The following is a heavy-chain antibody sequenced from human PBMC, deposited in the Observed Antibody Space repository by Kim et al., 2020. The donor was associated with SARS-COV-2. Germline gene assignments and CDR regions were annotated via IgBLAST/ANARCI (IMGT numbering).Heavy chain of an antibody. Sequence: GGSLRLSCTASEFTVSNYYMTWVRQAPGKGLEWVSVLSSGGATFYSGAVKGRFTMSRDTSKNTVYIEMSSLRVDDTAVYYCARGGWCQLGLAKDAFDVWGQGTEVIVSS. CDR3: ARGGWCQLGLAKDAFDV. CDR1: EFTVSNYY. CDR2: LSSGGAT. J-gene: IGHJ3*01. V-gene: IGHV3-53*01. D-gene: IGHD6-19*01.